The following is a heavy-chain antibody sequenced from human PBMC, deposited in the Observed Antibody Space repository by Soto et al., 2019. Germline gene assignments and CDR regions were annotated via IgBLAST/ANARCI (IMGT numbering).Heavy chain of an antibody. CDR2: ISYDGSNK. V-gene: IGHV3-30*18. CDR3: AKDQGYSSSSNVDY. CDR1: GFTFSSYG. Sequence: VQLVESGGGVVQPGRSLRLSCAASGFTFSSYGMHWVRQAPGKGLEWVAVISYDGSNKYYADSVKGRFTISRDNSKNTLYLQMNSLRAEDTAVYYCAKDQGYSSSSNVDYWGQGTLVTVSS. J-gene: IGHJ4*02. D-gene: IGHD6-6*01.